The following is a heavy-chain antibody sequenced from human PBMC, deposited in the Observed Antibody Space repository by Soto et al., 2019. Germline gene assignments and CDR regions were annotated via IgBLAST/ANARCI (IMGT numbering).Heavy chain of an antibody. D-gene: IGHD5-18*01. CDR2: IYYSGST. V-gene: IGHV4-59*01. J-gene: IGHJ4*02. CDR1: GGSISSYY. Sequence: SETLSLTCTVSGGSISSYYWSWIRQPPGKGLEWIGYIYYSGSTNYNPSLKSRVTISVDTSKNQFSLKLSSVTAADTAVYYCARSGYSYAVKDPVYFDYWGQGTLVTVSS. CDR3: ARSGYSYAVKDPVYFDY.